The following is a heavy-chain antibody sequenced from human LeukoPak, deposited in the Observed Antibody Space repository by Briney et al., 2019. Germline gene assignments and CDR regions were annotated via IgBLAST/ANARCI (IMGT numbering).Heavy chain of an antibody. D-gene: IGHD6-6*01. CDR3: ARDYSSSSTGGSYYYMDV. CDR2: INPSGGST. Sequence: GASVKVSCKASGYTFTSYYMHWVRQAPGQGLEWMGIINPSGGSTSYAQKFQGRVTMTRDTSTSTVYMELRSLRSEDTAVYYCARDYSSSSTGGSYYYMDVWGKGTTVTVSS. CDR1: GYTFTSYY. V-gene: IGHV1-46*01. J-gene: IGHJ6*03.